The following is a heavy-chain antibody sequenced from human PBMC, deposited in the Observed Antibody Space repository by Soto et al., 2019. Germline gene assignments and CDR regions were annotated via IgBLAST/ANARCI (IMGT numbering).Heavy chain of an antibody. CDR3: ARGTDGSGLFGY. D-gene: IGHD6-19*01. Sequence: EVQLVESGGGLVQPGGSLRLSCAASAFTFSSYAMHWVRQAPGKGLEYVSAISSNGGSTYYANSVKGRFTISRDNSKNTLYLQMGSLRAEDMAVYYCARGTDGSGLFGYWGQGTPVTVSS. CDR2: ISSNGGST. CDR1: AFTFSSYA. V-gene: IGHV3-64*01. J-gene: IGHJ4*02.